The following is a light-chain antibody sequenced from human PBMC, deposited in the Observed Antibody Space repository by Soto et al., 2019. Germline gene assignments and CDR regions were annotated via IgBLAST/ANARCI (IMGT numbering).Light chain of an antibody. Sequence: EIVLTQSPATLSLSPGERATLSCRASQSVSSYLAWYQQKPGQAPRLLIYDASNRATGIPPRFSGSGSGTDFTLNISSLEPEDFAVYYCQQRSNWPPAVTFGGGTKVEIK. CDR2: DAS. J-gene: IGKJ4*01. V-gene: IGKV3-11*01. CDR1: QSVSSY. CDR3: QQRSNWPPAVT.